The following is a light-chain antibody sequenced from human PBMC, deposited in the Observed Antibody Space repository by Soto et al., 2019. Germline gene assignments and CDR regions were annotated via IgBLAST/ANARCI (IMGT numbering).Light chain of an antibody. J-gene: IGLJ3*02. CDR3: TSYASTFSV. CDR1: SSDVGTYNY. CDR2: EVS. V-gene: IGLV2-14*01. Sequence: QSALTQPASVSGSPGQSITISCTGTSSDVGTYNYVSWYQHHPGKAPKLIIYEVSNRPSGVSNRFSGSKSGSTASLTISGLQAEDEADYHCTSYASTFSVFGGGTKLTVL.